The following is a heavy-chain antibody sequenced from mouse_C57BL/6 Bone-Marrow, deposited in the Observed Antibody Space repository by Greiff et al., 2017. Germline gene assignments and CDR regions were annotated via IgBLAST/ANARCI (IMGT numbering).Heavy chain of an antibody. CDR1: GFTFNTYA. V-gene: IGHV10-3*01. D-gene: IGHD1-1*01. J-gene: IGHJ3*01. Sequence: EVNVVESGGGLVQPKGSLKLSCAASGFTFNTYAMHWVRQAPGKGLEWVARIRSKSSNYATYYADSVKDRFTISRDDSQSMLYLQMNNLKTEDTAMYYCVRGDYYGSSPWFAYWGQGTLVTVSA. CDR3: VRGDYYGSSPWFAY. CDR2: IRSKSSNYAT.